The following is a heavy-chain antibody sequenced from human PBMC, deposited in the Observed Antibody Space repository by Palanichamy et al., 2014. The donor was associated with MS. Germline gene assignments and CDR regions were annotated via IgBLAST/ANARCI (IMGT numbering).Heavy chain of an antibody. CDR3: ARALYYYDSSGYSYYFDY. V-gene: IGHV1-18*01. D-gene: IGHD3-22*01. CDR1: GYSFTNYS. Sequence: VQLVQSGAEVRKPGASVEVSCKASGYSFTNYSLSWVRQAPGQGLEWMGWISGYNGNTNYALELQGRVTLTTDTSTTTAYMELRSLRSDDTAVYYCARALYYYDSSGYSYYFDYWGQGTRITVSS. CDR2: ISGYNGNT. J-gene: IGHJ4*02.